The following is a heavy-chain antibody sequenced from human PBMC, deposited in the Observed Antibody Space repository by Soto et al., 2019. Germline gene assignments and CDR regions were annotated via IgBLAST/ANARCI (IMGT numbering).Heavy chain of an antibody. Sequence: GGSLRLSCAASGFTFSSFGMHWVRPAPGKGLEWVAVISYDGSNKYYADSVKGRFTISRDNSKNTLYLQMNSLRAEDTAVYYCARDKATMAHNWFDPWGQGTLVTVSS. CDR2: ISYDGSNK. D-gene: IGHD3-10*01. CDR1: GFTFSSFG. J-gene: IGHJ5*02. V-gene: IGHV3-30*03. CDR3: ARDKATMAHNWFDP.